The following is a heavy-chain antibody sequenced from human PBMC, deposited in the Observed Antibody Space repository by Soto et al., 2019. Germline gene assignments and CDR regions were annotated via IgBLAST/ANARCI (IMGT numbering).Heavy chain of an antibody. Sequence: QAHLVQSGAEVKMPGDSVQVSCKASGFVSTNHNFHWVRQAPGQSLEWMGRINAGNGNTQYAQNFQGRVTFTSDPSATTAFMELNNLRLEDSAMYYCASDYGSNWRLWGQGTLVSVSS. J-gene: IGHJ4*02. CDR2: INAGNGNT. V-gene: IGHV1-3*01. D-gene: IGHD6-19*01. CDR3: ASDYGSNWRL. CDR1: GFVSTNHN.